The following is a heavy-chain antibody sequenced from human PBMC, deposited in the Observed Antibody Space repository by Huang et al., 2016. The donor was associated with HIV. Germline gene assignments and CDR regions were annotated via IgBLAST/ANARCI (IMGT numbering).Heavy chain of an antibody. V-gene: IGHV1-69*01. CDR1: GGTFSSYA. J-gene: IGHJ4*02. CDR3: ARVESRRYYDSSGYYY. CDR2: SIPMFGTA. Sequence: QVQLVQSGAEVKKPGSSVKVSCKASGGTFSSYASSWLRQAPGQGLEWMGGSIPMFGTANYAQKFQGRVTITADESTSTAYMELSSLRSEDTAVYYCARVESRRYYDSSGYYYWGQGTLVTVSS. D-gene: IGHD3-22*01.